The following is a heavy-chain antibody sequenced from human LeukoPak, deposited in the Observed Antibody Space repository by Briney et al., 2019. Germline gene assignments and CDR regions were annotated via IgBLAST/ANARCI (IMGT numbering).Heavy chain of an antibody. CDR2: INPNSGDT. CDR3: ARRLTTSQDLDY. V-gene: IGHV1-2*02. J-gene: IGHJ4*02. Sequence: ASVSVSCKASVYTFTVHYMYWVRQAPGQGLEWMGWINPNSGDTNYAQKFQGRVTMTRDTSTSTAYMDLNRLTSDDTAVYYCARRLTTSQDLDYWGQGTLVTVSS. CDR1: VYTFTVHY. D-gene: IGHD2-2*01.